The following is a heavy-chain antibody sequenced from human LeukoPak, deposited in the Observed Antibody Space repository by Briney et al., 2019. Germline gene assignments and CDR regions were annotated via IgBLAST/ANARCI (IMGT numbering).Heavy chain of an antibody. V-gene: IGHV5-10-1*01. D-gene: IGHD3-22*01. CDR1: GYSFTSYW. CDR2: IDPSDSYT. Sequence: GESLKISCKGSGYSFTSYWISWVRQVPGKGLEWMGRIDPSDSYTNYSPSFQGHVTISADKSISTAYLQWSSLKASDTAMYYCARERDSSGYSFDYWGQGTLVTVSS. J-gene: IGHJ4*02. CDR3: ARERDSSGYSFDY.